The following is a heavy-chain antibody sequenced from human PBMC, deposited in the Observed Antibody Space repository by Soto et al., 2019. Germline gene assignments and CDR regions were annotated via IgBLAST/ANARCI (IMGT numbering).Heavy chain of an antibody. J-gene: IGHJ4*02. CDR3: VRGNSGYGNFDY. V-gene: IGHV3-74*01. Sequence: PGWYLRLSCASSVFTLIGYWMHWVRQVSGKGLVWVSRISSDGRTTNYADSVGGRFTISRDNAKNTLYVQMNSLRAEDTAVYYCVRGNSGYGNFDYWGQGTLVTVSS. D-gene: IGHD5-12*01. CDR1: VFTLIGYW. CDR2: ISSDGRTT.